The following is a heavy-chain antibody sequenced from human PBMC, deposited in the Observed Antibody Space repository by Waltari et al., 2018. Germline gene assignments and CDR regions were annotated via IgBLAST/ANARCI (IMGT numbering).Heavy chain of an antibody. V-gene: IGHV3-23*01. CDR1: GFTFSSHA. CDR3: ARDWRRSLEYLDWLLFALDY. CDR2: LIGRGDSV. D-gene: IGHD3-9*01. J-gene: IGHJ4*02. Sequence: QLLEAGGGLVQPGGSLRLSCGASGFTFSSHAMSWVRQAPGKGLELVSVLIGRGDSVFYAESWKGRFTVSRDNSKNTLFLEMNSLRAEDTAVYFCARDWRRSLEYLDWLLFALDYWGQGTLVTVSS.